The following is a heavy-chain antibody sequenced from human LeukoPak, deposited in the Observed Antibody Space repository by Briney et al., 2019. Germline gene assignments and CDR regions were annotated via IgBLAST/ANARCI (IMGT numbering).Heavy chain of an antibody. CDR1: GGSISTDY. CDR2: IYYSGST. V-gene: IGHV4-59*01. J-gene: IGHJ3*02. Sequence: PSETLSLTCTVSGGSISTDYWSWIRQPPGKGLEWIGYIYYSGSTNYNPSLKSRVTISVDTSKNQFSLKLSSVTAADTAVYYCARGDSSGWYGYAFHIWGQGTMVTVSS. CDR3: ARGDSSGWYGYAFHI. D-gene: IGHD6-19*01.